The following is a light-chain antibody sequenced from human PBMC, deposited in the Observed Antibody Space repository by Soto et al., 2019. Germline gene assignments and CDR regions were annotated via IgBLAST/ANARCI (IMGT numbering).Light chain of an antibody. CDR2: LGS. Sequence: DLVMTQSPLSLPVTPGEPASISCRSSQTLLHTNGYNYLEWYLQKPGQSPQLLIYLGSDRASGVPDRFSGSGSGTDFTLKISRVEAEDVGVYYCMQGLSGFTFGPGTKVEIK. V-gene: IGKV2-28*01. CDR3: MQGLSGFT. J-gene: IGKJ3*01. CDR1: QTLLHTNGYNY.